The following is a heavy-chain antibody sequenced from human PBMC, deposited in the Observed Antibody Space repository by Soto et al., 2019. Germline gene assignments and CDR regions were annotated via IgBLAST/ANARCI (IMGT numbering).Heavy chain of an antibody. CDR2: IKQDGSEK. J-gene: IGHJ6*03. D-gene: IGHD1-1*01. Sequence: GGSLRLSCAASGFTFSSYWMSWVRQAPGKGLDWVANIKQDGSEKYYLDSLKGRFTISRDNAKNSVYLLMNSLRAEDTAVYYCARGKDGRRAGTYYFDMDVWGKGTTVTVSS. CDR3: ARGKDGRRAGTYYFDMDV. CDR1: GFTFSSYW. V-gene: IGHV3-7*01.